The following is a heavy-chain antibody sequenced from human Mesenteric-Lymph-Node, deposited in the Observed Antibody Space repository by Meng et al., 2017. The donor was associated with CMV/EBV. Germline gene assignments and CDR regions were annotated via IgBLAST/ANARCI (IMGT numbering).Heavy chain of an antibody. Sequence: GESLKISCAASGFTFSSYWMHWVRQAPGKGLEWVAFIPYDRNDKYYADSVKGRFTISRDNSKNTLYLQMNSLRAEDTAVYYCAKQFFNAYGDPMDVFDIWGQGTMVTVSS. V-gene: IGHV3-30*02. J-gene: IGHJ3*02. CDR1: GFTFSSYW. CDR2: IPYDRNDK. CDR3: AKQFFNAYGDPMDVFDI. D-gene: IGHD4/OR15-4a*01.